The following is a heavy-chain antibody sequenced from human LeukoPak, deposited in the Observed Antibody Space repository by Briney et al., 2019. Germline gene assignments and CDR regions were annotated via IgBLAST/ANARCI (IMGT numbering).Heavy chain of an antibody. V-gene: IGHV3-33*01. D-gene: IGHD5-18*01. CDR1: XFTFSNYC. J-gene: IGHJ5*02. CDR2: IWYDGSNK. CDR3: AREVLVYTAMVGFDP. Sequence: GGSLRLSCAASXFTFSNYCMHWVRQAPGKGLEWVAVIWYDGSNKYYADSVKGRFTISRDNSKNTLYLQMNSLRSEDTAVYYCAREVLVYTAMVGFDPWGQGTLVTVSS.